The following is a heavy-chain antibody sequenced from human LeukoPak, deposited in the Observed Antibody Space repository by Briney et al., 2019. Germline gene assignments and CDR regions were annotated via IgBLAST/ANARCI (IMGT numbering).Heavy chain of an antibody. CDR2: IRSRAKSYAT. Sequence: GGPLKLPCAPSGYPFRGWPMHGARQSSGKALEGVGRIRSRAKSYATAYGPSVRGRFTISRDDSKNTVYLQMNSLKSEDTAMYYCTFNHDYGDNWGQGTQVAVSS. CDR3: TFNHDYGDN. J-gene: IGHJ4*02. D-gene: IGHD4-17*01. V-gene: IGHV3-73*01. CDR1: GYPFRGWP.